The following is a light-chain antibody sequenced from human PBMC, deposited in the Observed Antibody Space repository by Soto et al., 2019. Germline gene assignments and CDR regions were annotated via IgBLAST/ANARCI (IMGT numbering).Light chain of an antibody. Sequence: QSVLTQPPSVSAAPGQKVTISGSGSSSDIGNNYVSWYQHLPGTAPKLLIYDINKRPSGIPDRFSGSKSGTSATLGITGLQTGDEADYYCGTWDNSLSAVVFGGGTKLTVL. J-gene: IGLJ2*01. CDR2: DIN. CDR3: GTWDNSLSAVV. V-gene: IGLV1-51*01. CDR1: SSDIGNNY.